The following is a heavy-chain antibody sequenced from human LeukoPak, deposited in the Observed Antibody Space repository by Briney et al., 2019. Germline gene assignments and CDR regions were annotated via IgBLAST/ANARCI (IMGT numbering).Heavy chain of an antibody. J-gene: IGHJ4*02. Sequence: ASVKVSCKASGYTFTSNYMHWVRQAPGQGLEWMGIINPSGGSTSYAQKFQGRVTMTRDMSTSTVYMELSSLRSEDTAVYYCARAPPRVGAHRWGFDYWGQGTLVTVSS. CDR2: INPSGGST. CDR1: GYTFTSNY. V-gene: IGHV1-46*01. D-gene: IGHD1-26*01. CDR3: ARAPPRVGAHRWGFDY.